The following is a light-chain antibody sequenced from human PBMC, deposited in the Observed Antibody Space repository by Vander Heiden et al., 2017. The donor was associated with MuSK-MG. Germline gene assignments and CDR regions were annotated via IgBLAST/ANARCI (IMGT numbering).Light chain of an antibody. CDR1: RGHRSSA. CDR3: QTWGTGTVV. Sequence: QVAVTQPPSASASLGASLNVTCTLSRGHRSSAIAWHQQQPGKGPRFLMRVDSDGRQRKGDGIPDRFSGSSSGAERYLHISSLQSDDDGDYYCQTWGTGTVVFGGGTKVTVL. J-gene: IGLJ2*01. V-gene: IGLV4-69*01. CDR2: VDSDGRQ.